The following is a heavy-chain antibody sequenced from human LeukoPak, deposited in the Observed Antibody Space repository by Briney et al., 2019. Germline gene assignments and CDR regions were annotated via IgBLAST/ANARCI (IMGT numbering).Heavy chain of an antibody. CDR3: ARDYLYCGGDCFVVD. D-gene: IGHD2-21*02. J-gene: IGHJ1*01. V-gene: IGHV3-21*01. CDR2: IRRSIKYR. CDR1: GFTFSSYC. Sequence: GGSLRPSWPASGFTFSSYCMDWVRPAPRKGLEWVSSIRRSIKYRDDADSGKGRFTASRDNDENSLYLQMTSLRAEDTAVYYCARDYLYCGGDCFVVDWGQGTLVTVSS.